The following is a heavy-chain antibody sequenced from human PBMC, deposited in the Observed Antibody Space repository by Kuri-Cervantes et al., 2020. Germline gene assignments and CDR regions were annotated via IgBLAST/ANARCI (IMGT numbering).Heavy chain of an antibody. V-gene: IGHV3-7*01. Sequence: GGSLRLSCAASGFTFSSYWMSWVRQAPGKGLEWVANIKQDGSEKYYVDSVKGRFTISRDNAKNSLYLQMNSLRAEDTAVYYCARVGLKQQLHYWYFDLWGRGTLVTVSS. CDR1: GFTFSSYW. J-gene: IGHJ2*01. D-gene: IGHD6-13*01. CDR2: IKQDGSEK. CDR3: ARVGLKQQLHYWYFDL.